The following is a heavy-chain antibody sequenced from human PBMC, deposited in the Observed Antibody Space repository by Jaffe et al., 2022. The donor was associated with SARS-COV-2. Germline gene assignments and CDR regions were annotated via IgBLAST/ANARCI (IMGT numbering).Heavy chain of an antibody. CDR2: ISYDGSNK. CDR1: GFTFSSYA. CDR3: ARDFGFPDTTFDY. D-gene: IGHD1-1*01. V-gene: IGHV3-30-3*01. Sequence: QVQLVESGGGVVQPGRSLRLSCAASGFTFSSYAMHWVRQAPGKGLEWVAVISYDGSNKYYADSVKGRFTISRDNSKNTLYLQMNSLRAEDTAVYYCARDFGFPDTTFDYWGQGTLVTVSS. J-gene: IGHJ4*02.